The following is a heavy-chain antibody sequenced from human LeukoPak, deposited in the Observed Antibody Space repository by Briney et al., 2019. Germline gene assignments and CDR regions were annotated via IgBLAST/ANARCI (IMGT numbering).Heavy chain of an antibody. CDR3: ARDGGPGIAAAVNFDY. J-gene: IGHJ4*02. CDR1: GGTFSSYA. D-gene: IGHD6-13*01. Sequence: GSSVKVSCKASGGTFSSYAISWVRQAPGQGLEWMGRIIPILGIANYAQKFQGRVTITADRSTSTAYMELSSLRSEDTAVYYCARDGGPGIAAAVNFDYWGQGTLVTVSS. V-gene: IGHV1-69*04. CDR2: IIPILGIA.